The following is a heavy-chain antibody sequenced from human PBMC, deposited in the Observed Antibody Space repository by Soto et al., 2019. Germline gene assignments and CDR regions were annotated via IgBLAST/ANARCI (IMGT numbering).Heavy chain of an antibody. D-gene: IGHD6-19*01. CDR2: IYDSSVTT. CDR3: AKRMAVTGPARVNHF. Sequence: EVQLLESGGGLVQPGGSLRLSCAASGFTFSTYAMSWVCQAPGKGLEWVSTIYDSSVTTYYADSVKGRFSVSRDNAINTLYLQMSSLRAEDTAVYYCAKRMAVTGPARVNHFWGQGTLVTVSS. CDR1: GFTFSTYA. V-gene: IGHV3-23*01. J-gene: IGHJ4*02.